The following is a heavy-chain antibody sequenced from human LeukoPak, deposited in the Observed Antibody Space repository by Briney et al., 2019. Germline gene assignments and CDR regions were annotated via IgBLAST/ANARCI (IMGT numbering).Heavy chain of an antibody. CDR2: ISSSSSYI. CDR3: ATRNFYDRNPYYYYYFDY. CDR1: GFTFSSYS. D-gene: IGHD3-22*01. J-gene: IGHJ4*02. V-gene: IGHV3-21*04. Sequence: GGSLGLSCAASGFTFSSYSMNWVRQAPGEGLEWVSSISSSSSYIYYADSVKGRFTISRDNSKNTLYLQMNSLRAEDTAVYFCATRNFYDRNPYYYYYFDYWGQGILVSVSS.